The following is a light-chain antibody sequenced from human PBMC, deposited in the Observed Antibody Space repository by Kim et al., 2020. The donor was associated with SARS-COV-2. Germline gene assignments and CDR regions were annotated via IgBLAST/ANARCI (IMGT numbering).Light chain of an antibody. CDR3: AAWDDSLSGWV. J-gene: IGLJ3*02. Sequence: QSVLTQPPSASGTPGQRVTISCSGSSSNIGGNYVYWYQQHPGTAPKLLIYRNNQRPSGVPDRFSGAKSCTSAPLASSGLRSEDEADYYCAAWDDSLSGWVFGGGTQLPVL. CDR2: RNN. CDR1: SSNIGGNY. V-gene: IGLV1-47*01.